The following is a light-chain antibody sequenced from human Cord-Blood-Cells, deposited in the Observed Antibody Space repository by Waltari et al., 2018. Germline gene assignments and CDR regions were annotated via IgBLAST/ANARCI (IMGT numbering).Light chain of an antibody. CDR3: SSYTSSSTVV. CDR2: EVS. Sequence: QSALTQPASVPGSPGQSIPISCSGTSSDVGGYQHVSWYKQHPGKAPKLMIYEVSNRPSGVSNRFSGSKSGNTASLTISGLQAEDEADYYCSSYTSSSTVVFGGGTKLTVL. J-gene: IGLJ2*01. V-gene: IGLV2-14*01. CDR1: SSDVGGYQH.